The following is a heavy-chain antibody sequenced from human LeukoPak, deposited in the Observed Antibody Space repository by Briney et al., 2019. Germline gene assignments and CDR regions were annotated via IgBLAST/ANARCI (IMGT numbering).Heavy chain of an antibody. D-gene: IGHD5-18*01. J-gene: IGHJ4*02. Sequence: GRSLRLSCAASGFSFSSYGMHWVRQAPGKGLEWVSAISGSGGSTYYADSVKGRFTISRDNSKNTLYLQMNSLRAEDTAVYYCAKVRRGLQNYYWGQGTLVTVSS. CDR1: GFSFSSYG. V-gene: IGHV3-23*01. CDR2: ISGSGGST. CDR3: AKVRRGLQNYY.